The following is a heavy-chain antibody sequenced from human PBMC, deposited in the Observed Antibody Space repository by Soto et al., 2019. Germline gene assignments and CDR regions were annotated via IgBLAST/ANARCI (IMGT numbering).Heavy chain of an antibody. V-gene: IGHV3-43*01. J-gene: IGHJ2*01. Sequence: EMQLVESGGVVVQPGGSLRLSCAASGFTFDDYTMHWVRQVPGKGLDWVSTISWDGGTTYYADSVKGRFTIYRDNSKTSLYLQMNGLTTEDSAFYYCAKGGDYWYFDLWGRGTLATVSS. CDR1: GFTFDDYT. CDR2: ISWDGGTT. D-gene: IGHD3-16*01. CDR3: AKGGDYWYFDL.